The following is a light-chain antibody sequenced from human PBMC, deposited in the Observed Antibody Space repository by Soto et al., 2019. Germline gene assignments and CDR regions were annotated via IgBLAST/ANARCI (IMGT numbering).Light chain of an antibody. CDR3: QQRSNPST. CDR1: QSVSSY. CDR2: DAS. Sequence: LTQSPSSMSLSPRERATVSCRASQSVSSYLAWYQQKPGQAPRLLIYDASNRATGIPARFSGSGSGTDFTLPSSSLEPEDFAVYYCQQRSNPSTFGQGTRLEIK. V-gene: IGKV3-11*01. J-gene: IGKJ5*01.